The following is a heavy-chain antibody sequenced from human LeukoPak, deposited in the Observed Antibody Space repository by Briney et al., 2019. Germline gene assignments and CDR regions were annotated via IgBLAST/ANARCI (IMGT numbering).Heavy chain of an antibody. J-gene: IGHJ6*04. CDR2: IIPIFGTA. V-gene: IGHV1-69*06. CDR1: GGTFSSYA. CDR3: ARDATPIHSSGCVYMDV. D-gene: IGHD6-25*01. Sequence: ASVKVSCKASGGTFSSYAISWVRQAPGQGLEWMGGIIPIFGTANYAQKFQGRVTITADKSTSTAYMELSSLRSEDTAVYYCARDATPIHSSGCVYMDVWGKGTTVTTSS.